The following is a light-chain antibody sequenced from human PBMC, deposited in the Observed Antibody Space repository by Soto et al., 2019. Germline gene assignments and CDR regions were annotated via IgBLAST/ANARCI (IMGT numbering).Light chain of an antibody. CDR3: QQDEAYPLT. CDR1: QSINSW. J-gene: IGKJ4*01. Sequence: DIQLTQSPSTLSASVGDRVTITCRASQSINSWLAWYKQKPGKAPKLLVYKASSLESGVPSGFSGSGSGTEFTLNISTLQPDDFAAYYCQQDEAYPLTFGGGTEVEI. CDR2: KAS. V-gene: IGKV1-5*03.